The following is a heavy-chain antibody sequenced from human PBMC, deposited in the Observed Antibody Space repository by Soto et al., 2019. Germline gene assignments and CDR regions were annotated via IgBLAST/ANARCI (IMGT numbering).Heavy chain of an antibody. CDR1: GFTFSNAW. CDR3: TTDPEERILTGYHY. D-gene: IGHD3-9*01. Sequence: GGSLRLSCAASGFTFSNAWMNWVRQAPGKGLEWVGRIKSKTDGGTTDYAAPVKGRFTISRDDSKNTLYLQMNSLKTEDTAVYYCTTDPEERILTGYHYWGQGTLLTVSS. CDR2: IKSKTDGGTT. J-gene: IGHJ4*02. V-gene: IGHV3-15*07.